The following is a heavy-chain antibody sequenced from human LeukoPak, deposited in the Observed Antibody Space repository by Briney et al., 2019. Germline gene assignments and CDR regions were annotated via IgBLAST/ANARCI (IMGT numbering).Heavy chain of an antibody. J-gene: IGHJ4*02. CDR2: VNPKSGGT. D-gene: IGHD2-15*01. CDR1: GYTFTGYY. Sequence: ASVKVSCKASGYTFTGYYMHWVRQAPGQGLEWMGWVNPKSGGTNYAQKFQGRVTMTRDTSITTAYMELSRLRSDDTAVYYCARDSGFCSGGSCWYFDYWGQGTLVTVSS. V-gene: IGHV1-2*02. CDR3: ARDSGFCSGGSCWYFDY.